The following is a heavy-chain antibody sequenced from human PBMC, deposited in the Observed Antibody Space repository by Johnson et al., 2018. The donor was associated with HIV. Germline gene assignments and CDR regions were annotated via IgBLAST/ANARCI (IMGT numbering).Heavy chain of an antibody. CDR2: ISTGGST. J-gene: IGHJ3*02. CDR3: ARQLKYYYDSSGYYYLSSAAFDI. V-gene: IGHV3-66*04. D-gene: IGHD3-22*01. Sequence: VQLVESGGGLVQSGGSLSLSCRASGFSVTHNYMNWVRQAPGKGLEWVSVISTGGSTYYADSVSGRFSISRDNAKNTLYLQMNSLRAEDTALYYCARQLKYYYDSSGYYYLSSAAFDIWGQGTMVTVSP. CDR1: GFSVTHNY.